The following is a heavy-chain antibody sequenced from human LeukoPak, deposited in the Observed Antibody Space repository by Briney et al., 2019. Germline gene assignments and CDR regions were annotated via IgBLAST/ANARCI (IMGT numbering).Heavy chain of an antibody. Sequence: ALVKVSCKASGYTFTSYDINWVRQATGQGLEWMGWMNPNSGNTGYAQKFQGRVTMTRNTSISTAYMELSSLRSEDTAVYYCARGLRTEPLYFWFDPWGQGTLVTVSS. J-gene: IGHJ5*02. D-gene: IGHD3/OR15-3a*01. CDR2: MNPNSGNT. V-gene: IGHV1-8*01. CDR1: GYTFTSYD. CDR3: ARGLRTEPLYFWFDP.